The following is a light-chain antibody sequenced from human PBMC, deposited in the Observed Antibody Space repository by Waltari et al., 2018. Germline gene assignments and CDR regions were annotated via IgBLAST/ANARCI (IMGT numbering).Light chain of an antibody. CDR1: QSVSSV. V-gene: IGKV3-15*01. CDR3: QQYDDWPRT. Sequence: EIVMMQSPATLSVSPGERATLSCRASQSVSSVLAWYPQKLGQAPRLLIYGASTRATGIPARFSGSGSGTEFTLTISSLQSEDFAVYYCQQYDDWPRTFGQGTKVEIK. CDR2: GAS. J-gene: IGKJ1*01.